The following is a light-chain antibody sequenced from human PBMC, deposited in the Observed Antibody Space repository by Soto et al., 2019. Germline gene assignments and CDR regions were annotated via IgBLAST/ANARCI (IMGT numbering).Light chain of an antibody. CDR2: DVS. CDR1: SSDVGGYDF. Sequence: QSVLTQPASVSGSPGQSITISCTGTSSDVGGYDFVSWYQQRPGKAPKLIIYDVSNRPSGVSNRFSGSKSGNTASLTISGLRAEDEADYYCTSYTRSDIGVFGGGTKLTVL. CDR3: TSYTRSDIGV. V-gene: IGLV2-14*01. J-gene: IGLJ3*02.